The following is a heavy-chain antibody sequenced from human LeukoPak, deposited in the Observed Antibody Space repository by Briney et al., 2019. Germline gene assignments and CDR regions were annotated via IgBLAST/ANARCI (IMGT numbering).Heavy chain of an antibody. V-gene: IGHV3-30*01. D-gene: IGHD3-22*01. CDR1: GFTLSEYG. CDR3: ARDRINMMVLVYDSGLDL. J-gene: IGHJ5*02. Sequence: GGSLRLSCAASGFTLSEYGIHWVRQAPGKGLEWVAVLSYDGRDRYYADSVNGRFTISRDISSDTVSLQMNSLRVEDTAVYFCARDRINMMVLVYDSGLDLWGQGTLVTVSS. CDR2: LSYDGRDR.